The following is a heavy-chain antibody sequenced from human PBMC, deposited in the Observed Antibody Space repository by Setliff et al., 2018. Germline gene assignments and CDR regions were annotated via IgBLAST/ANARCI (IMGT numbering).Heavy chain of an antibody. CDR1: GFTFSSYS. CDR3: ARERFVAVGNWFDP. CDR2: ITSSSSTI. D-gene: IGHD6-19*01. Sequence: TGGSLRLSCAASGFTFSSYSMNWVRQAPGKGLEWVSYITSSSSTIDYADSVKGRFTISRDNAKNSLYLQINSLRAEDTAVYYCARERFVAVGNWFDPWGQGTLVTVSS. J-gene: IGHJ5*02. V-gene: IGHV3-48*04.